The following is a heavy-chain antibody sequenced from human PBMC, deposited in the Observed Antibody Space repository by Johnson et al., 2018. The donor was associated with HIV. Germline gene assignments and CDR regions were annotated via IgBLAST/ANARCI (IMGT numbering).Heavy chain of an antibody. D-gene: IGHD6-13*01. J-gene: IGHJ3*02. CDR1: GFTFSSYA. CDR3: ARERIGYSSSGDAFDI. Sequence: VQLVESGGGVVKPGGSLRLSCAASGFTFSSYAMHWVRQAPGKGLEWVSRINSDGSSTSYADSVKGRFTISRDNAQNTLYLQMNSLRAEDTAVYYCARERIGYSSSGDAFDIWGQGTMVTVSS. CDR2: INSDGSST. V-gene: IGHV3-74*01.